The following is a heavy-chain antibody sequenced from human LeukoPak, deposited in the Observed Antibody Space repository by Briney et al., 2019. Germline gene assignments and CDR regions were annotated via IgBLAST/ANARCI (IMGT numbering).Heavy chain of an antibody. J-gene: IGHJ4*02. CDR2: IYYTGSS. CDR1: DHTFPYSY. CDR3: ARMVGQLIEYYFDY. V-gene: IGHV4-59*01. D-gene: IGHD1/OR15-1a*01. Sequence: PSETLSLTCDVTDHTFPYSYWTWIRQPPGKGLEWFGSIYYTGSSNYNPSLESRVTMSIDTSNNQFSLKLKSVTSADTAVYYCARMVGQLIEYYFDYWGRGTLVTVSS.